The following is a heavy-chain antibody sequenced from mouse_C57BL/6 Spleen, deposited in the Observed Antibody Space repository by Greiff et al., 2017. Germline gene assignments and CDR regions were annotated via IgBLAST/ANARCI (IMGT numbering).Heavy chain of an antibody. CDR1: GYTFTSYW. Sequence: QVQLQQPGAELVKPGASVKLSCKASGYTFTSYWMHWVKQRPGQGLEWIGMIHPNSGSTNYNEKFKSKATLTVDKSSSTAYMQLSSLTSEDSAVYYCARGGLVTTVVGDFDYWGQGTTLTVSS. J-gene: IGHJ2*01. CDR2: IHPNSGST. CDR3: ARGGLVTTVVGDFDY. V-gene: IGHV1-64*01. D-gene: IGHD1-1*01.